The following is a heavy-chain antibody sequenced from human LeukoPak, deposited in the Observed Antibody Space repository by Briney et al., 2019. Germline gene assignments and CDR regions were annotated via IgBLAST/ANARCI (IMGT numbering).Heavy chain of an antibody. Sequence: ASVKVSCTASGYTFTGYYMHWVRQAPGQGLEWMGWINPNSGGTNYAQKFQGWVTMTRDTSISTAYMELSRLRSDDTAVYYCARDAYSSSWYWLIDYCGQGTLVTVSS. D-gene: IGHD6-13*01. CDR2: INPNSGGT. CDR1: GYTFTGYY. CDR3: ARDAYSSSWYWLIDY. V-gene: IGHV1-2*04. J-gene: IGHJ4*02.